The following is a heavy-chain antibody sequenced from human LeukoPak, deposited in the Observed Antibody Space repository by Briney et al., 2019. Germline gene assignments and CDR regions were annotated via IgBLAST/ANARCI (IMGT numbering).Heavy chain of an antibody. V-gene: IGHV3-53*01. CDR3: AGQLRFWGDYYMDV. D-gene: IGHD3-3*01. CDR2: DYSGGDR. J-gene: IGHJ6*03. CDR1: GVVVSSNY. Sequence: PGGSLRLSCAASGVVVSSNYMSWVRQAPGKGLEWVSVDYSGGDRYYTDSVKGRFTISRDNSENTLYLQMNSLRAEDTAVYYCAGQLRFWGDYYMDVWGTGTTVTVSS.